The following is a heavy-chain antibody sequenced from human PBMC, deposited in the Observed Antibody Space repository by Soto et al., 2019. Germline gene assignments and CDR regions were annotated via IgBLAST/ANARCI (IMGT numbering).Heavy chain of an antibody. CDR3: ARDQYCNVPTCFGYPDV. CDR1: GYTFTNYS. J-gene: IGHJ6*04. D-gene: IGHD5-18*01. V-gene: IGHV1-18*01. Sequence: ASVMVSCKASGYTFTNYSITWVRQAPGQRLEWMAWKSSCLGITTYAQRLQGRVTIAADRSTKIAYMVLSRLTSEDTALYYCARDQYCNVPTCFGYPDVWGGGTLVTVSS. CDR2: KSSCLGIT.